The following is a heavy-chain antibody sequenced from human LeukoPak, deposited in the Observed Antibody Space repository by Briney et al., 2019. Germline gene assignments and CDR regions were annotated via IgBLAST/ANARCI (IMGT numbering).Heavy chain of an antibody. J-gene: IGHJ4*02. CDR3: AGGTGFIIKD. CDR2: IKQDGSEK. D-gene: IGHD3-9*01. CDR1: GFTFSLYW. Sequence: GGFLRLSCAASGFTFSLYWMNWVRRAPGKGLEWLANIKQDGSEKNYVDSVKGRFTISRDNAKNSLYLQMNNLRVEDTAMYYCAGGTGFIIKDWGQGTLVTVSS. V-gene: IGHV3-7*03.